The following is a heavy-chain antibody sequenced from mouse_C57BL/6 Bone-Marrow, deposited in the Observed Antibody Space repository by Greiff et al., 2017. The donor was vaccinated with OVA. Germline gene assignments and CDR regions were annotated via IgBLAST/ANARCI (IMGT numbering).Heavy chain of an antibody. CDR2: INSDGGST. J-gene: IGHJ3*01. CDR1: EYEFPSHD. Sequence: EVQLVESGGGLVQPGESLKLSCESNEYEFPSHDMSWVRKTPEKRLELVAAINSDGGSTYYPDTMERRFIISRDNTKKTLYLQMSSLRSEDTALYYCATRQLRLRPAWFAYWGQGTLVTVSA. CDR3: ATRQLRLRPAWFAY. V-gene: IGHV5-2*01. D-gene: IGHD3-2*02.